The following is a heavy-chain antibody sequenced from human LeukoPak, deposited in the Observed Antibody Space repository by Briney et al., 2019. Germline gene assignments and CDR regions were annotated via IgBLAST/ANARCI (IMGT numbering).Heavy chain of an antibody. CDR2: ISGSGGST. CDR3: AREPGSGWYGYYYYGMDV. Sequence: GGSLRLSCAASGFTFSSYAMSWVRQAPGKGLEWVSAISGSGGSTYYADSVKGRFTISRDNSKNTLYLQMNSLRAEDTAVYYCAREPGSGWYGYYYYGMDVWGQGTTVTVSS. J-gene: IGHJ6*02. CDR1: GFTFSSYA. V-gene: IGHV3-23*01. D-gene: IGHD6-19*01.